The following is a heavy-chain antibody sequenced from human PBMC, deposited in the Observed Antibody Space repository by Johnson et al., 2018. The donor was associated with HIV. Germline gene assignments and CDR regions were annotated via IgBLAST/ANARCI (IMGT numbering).Heavy chain of an antibody. CDR2: ISYDGSNT. D-gene: IGHD3-16*01. CDR1: GFTFSTYA. J-gene: IGHJ3*02. V-gene: IGHV3-30*14. CDR3: ARAWGTDAFDI. Sequence: QVQLVESGGGVVQPGRSLRLSCAASGFTFSTYAMHWVRQAPGKGLEWVTLISYDGSNTYYGDSVKGRFTISRDNSKNTLYLQMNSLRADDTAAYYCARAWGTDAFDIWGQGTLVTVSS.